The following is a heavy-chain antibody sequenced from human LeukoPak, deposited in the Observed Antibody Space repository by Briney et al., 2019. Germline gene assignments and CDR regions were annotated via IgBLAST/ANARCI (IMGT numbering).Heavy chain of an antibody. J-gene: IGHJ4*02. V-gene: IGHV4-59*01. CDR1: GGSISSYY. CDR3: ARGEHPGYSSGWYYFDY. D-gene: IGHD6-19*01. CDR2: IYYSGST. Sequence: PSETLSLTCTVSGGSISSYYWSWIRQPPGKGLEWIGYIYYSGSTNYNPSLKSRVTISVDTSKNQFSLKLSSVTAADTAVYYCARGEHPGYSSGWYYFDYWGQGTLVTVSS.